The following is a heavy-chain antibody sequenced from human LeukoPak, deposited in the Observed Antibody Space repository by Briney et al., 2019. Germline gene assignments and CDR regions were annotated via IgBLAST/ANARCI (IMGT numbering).Heavy chain of an antibody. J-gene: IGHJ6*03. CDR1: GFTFSSYS. V-gene: IGHV3-48*01. CDR2: ISSSSSTI. D-gene: IGHD6-6*01. Sequence: GGSLRLSCAASGFTFSSYSMNWVRQAPGKGLEWVSYISSSSSTIYYADSVKGRFTISRDNAKNSLYLQMNSLRAEDTAVYYCARDSSSSHYYYYYMDVWGKGTTVTVSS. CDR3: ARDSSSSHYYYYYMDV.